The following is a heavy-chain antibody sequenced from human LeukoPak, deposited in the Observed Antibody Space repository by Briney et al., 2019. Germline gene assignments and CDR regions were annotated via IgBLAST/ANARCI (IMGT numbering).Heavy chain of an antibody. Sequence: GSLRLSCAASGFTFSSYSMNWVRQAPGKGLEWVSYISSSSSTIYYADSVKGRFTISRDSSRNTLYLQMTSLRAGDTAVYYCAKDRAGSHPYDTSGLTPSDHWGQGTLVTVSS. J-gene: IGHJ5*02. D-gene: IGHD3-22*01. CDR2: ISSSSSTI. CDR1: GFTFSSYS. V-gene: IGHV3-48*01. CDR3: AKDRAGSHPYDTSGLTPSDH.